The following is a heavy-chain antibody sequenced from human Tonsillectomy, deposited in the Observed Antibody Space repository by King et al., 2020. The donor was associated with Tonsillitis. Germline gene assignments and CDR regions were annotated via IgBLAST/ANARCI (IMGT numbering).Heavy chain of an antibody. Sequence: QLQESGPGLAKPSETLSLTCTVSGGSISSSSYHWGWIRQPPGKGLEWIGSIYYSGSTYYNPSLKSRVTISVDTSKNQFSLKLSSVTAADTAVYYCARVHKQQGVDYXGQGTLVTVSS. J-gene: IGHJ4*02. V-gene: IGHV4-39*07. CDR1: GGSISSSSYH. CDR2: IYYSGST. CDR3: ARVHKQQGVDY. D-gene: IGHD6-13*01.